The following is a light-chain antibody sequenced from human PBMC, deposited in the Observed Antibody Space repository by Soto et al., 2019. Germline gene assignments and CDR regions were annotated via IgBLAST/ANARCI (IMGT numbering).Light chain of an antibody. CDR1: SSNIGTNY. CDR2: KNN. J-gene: IGLJ2*01. Sequence: QTVVIQPPSSSGTPGQRVTISCSGSSSNIGTNYVYWYQQLPGTAPKLLIYKNNQRPSGVPDRFSGSKSGTSASLAISGLRSEDEADYYCAAWDASLSGVVFGGGTKLTVL. V-gene: IGLV1-47*01. CDR3: AAWDASLSGVV.